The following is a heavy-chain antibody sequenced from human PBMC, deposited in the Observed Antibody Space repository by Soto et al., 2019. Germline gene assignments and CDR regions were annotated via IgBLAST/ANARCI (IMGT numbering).Heavy chain of an antibody. D-gene: IGHD3-16*01. CDR2: IYYSGST. CDR3: ARAGGIKHDWALYGMDV. CDR1: GGSISSGGYY. J-gene: IGHJ6*02. Sequence: KASETLSLTCTVSGGSISSGGYYWSWIRQHPGKGLEWIGYIYYSGSTYYNPSLKSRVTISVDTSKNQFSLKLSSVTAADTAVYYCARAGGIKHDWALYGMDVWGQGTTVTVSS. V-gene: IGHV4-31*03.